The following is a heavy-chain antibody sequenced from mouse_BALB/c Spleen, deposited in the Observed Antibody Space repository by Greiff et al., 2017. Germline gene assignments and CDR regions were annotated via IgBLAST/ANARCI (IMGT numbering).Heavy chain of an antibody. CDR2: INPYNDGT. CDR3: ARDYSPYYFDY. J-gene: IGHJ2*01. Sequence: EVQLMESGPELVKPGASVKMSCKASGYTFTSYVMHWVKQKPGQGLEWIGYINPYNDGTKYNEKFKGKATLTSDKSSSTAYMELSSLTSEDSAVYYCARDYSPYYFDYWGQGTTLTVSS. CDR1: GYTFTSYV. D-gene: IGHD2-12*01. V-gene: IGHV1-14*01.